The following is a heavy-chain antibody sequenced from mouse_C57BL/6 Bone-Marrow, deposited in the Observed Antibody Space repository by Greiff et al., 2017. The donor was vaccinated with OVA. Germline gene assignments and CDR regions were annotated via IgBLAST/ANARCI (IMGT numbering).Heavy chain of an antibody. CDR1: GYSITSGYY. Sequence: DVHLVESGPGLVKPSQSLSLTCSVTGYSITSGYYWNWIRQFPGNKLEWMGYISYDGSNNYNPSLKNRISITRDTSKNQFFLKLNSVTTEDTATYYCAREWAWFAYWGQGTLVTVSA. CDR3: AREWAWFAY. J-gene: IGHJ3*01. V-gene: IGHV3-6*01. CDR2: ISYDGSN.